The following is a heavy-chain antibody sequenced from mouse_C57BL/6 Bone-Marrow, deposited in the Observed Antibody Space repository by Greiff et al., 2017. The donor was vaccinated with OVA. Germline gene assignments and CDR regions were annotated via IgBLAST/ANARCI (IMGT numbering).Heavy chain of an antibody. CDR1: GFTFSDYY. J-gene: IGHJ4*01. Sequence: EVKLMESGGGLVQPGGSLKLSCAASGFTFSDYYMYWVRQTPEKRLEWVAYISNGGGSTYYPDTVKGRFPISSDNAKNTLYLQMSRLKSEDTAMYYCARRASNYDYAMDYWGQGTSVTVSS. CDR2: ISNGGGST. V-gene: IGHV5-12*01. D-gene: IGHD2-5*01. CDR3: ARRASNYDYAMDY.